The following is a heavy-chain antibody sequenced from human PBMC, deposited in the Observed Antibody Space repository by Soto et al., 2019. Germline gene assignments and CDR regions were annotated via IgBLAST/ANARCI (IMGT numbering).Heavy chain of an antibody. V-gene: IGHV3-30*18. Sequence: GRPQRLSCTASGFTFRSYGRHWVRQAPGKGLEWVAVISYDGSNKYYADSVKGRFTISRDNSKNTLYLHMNSLRAGDTAVYYCAKIIEATGTNYWGQGTLVTVSS. D-gene: IGHD6-13*01. CDR3: AKIIEATGTNY. CDR2: ISYDGSNK. CDR1: GFTFRSYG. J-gene: IGHJ4*02.